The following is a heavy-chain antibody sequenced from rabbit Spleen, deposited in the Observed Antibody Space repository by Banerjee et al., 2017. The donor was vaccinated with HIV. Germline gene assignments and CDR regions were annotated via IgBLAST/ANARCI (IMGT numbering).Heavy chain of an antibody. J-gene: IGHJ4*01. CDR2: IYTRDGST. CDR1: GIDFSNYYY. Sequence: QEQLEESGGGLVKPGGTLTLTCKASGIDFSNYYYMYWVRQAPGKGLELIAWIYTRDGSTYYASWVNGRFTISRSTSLNTVDLKMTSLTAADTATYFCARDKELAIWGYEFDLWGPGTLVTVS. D-gene: IGHD3-1*01. V-gene: IGHV1S43*01. CDR3: ARDKELAIWGYEFDL.